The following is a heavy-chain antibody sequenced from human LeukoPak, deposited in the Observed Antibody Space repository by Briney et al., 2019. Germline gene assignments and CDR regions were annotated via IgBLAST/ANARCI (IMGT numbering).Heavy chain of an antibody. J-gene: IGHJ4*02. Sequence: SQTLSLTCAVSGGSISSGGYSWSWIRQPPGKGLEWIGYIYHSGSTYYNPSLKSRVTISVDRSKNQFSLKLSSVTAADTAVYYCARTPGIAAAGTLFDYWGQGTLVTVSS. D-gene: IGHD6-13*01. CDR3: ARTPGIAAAGTLFDY. CDR1: GGSISSGGYS. CDR2: IYHSGST. V-gene: IGHV4-30-2*01.